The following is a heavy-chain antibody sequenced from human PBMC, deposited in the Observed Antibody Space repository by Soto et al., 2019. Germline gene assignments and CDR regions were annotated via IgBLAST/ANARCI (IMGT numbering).Heavy chain of an antibody. CDR3: ARDYWSGDRYYYGMDV. J-gene: IGHJ6*02. CDR2: INPNSGGP. D-gene: IGHD3-3*01. Sequence: GASVQVSCKASGYTFTGYYIHWVRQAPGQRLEWMGYINPNSGGPNYAQKFQGRVTMTRDTSISTAYMELSRLRSDDTAVYFCARDYWSGDRYYYGMDVWGQGTTVTVSS. V-gene: IGHV1-2*02. CDR1: GYTFTGYY.